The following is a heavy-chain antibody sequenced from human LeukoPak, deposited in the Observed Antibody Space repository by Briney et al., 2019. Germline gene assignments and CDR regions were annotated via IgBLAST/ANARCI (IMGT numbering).Heavy chain of an antibody. J-gene: IGHJ4*02. Sequence: ASVTVSCTASGYTFTTYEIHWVRQATGPGPEWMGWMNPNSGKTGFAQKFQGRITITRNTSINTAYMDLTSLISEDTAVYYCARWIKAGHYYFDYWGQGTLVTVSS. D-gene: IGHD2-2*03. CDR1: GYTFTTYE. V-gene: IGHV1-8*03. CDR2: MNPNSGKT. CDR3: ARWIKAGHYYFDY.